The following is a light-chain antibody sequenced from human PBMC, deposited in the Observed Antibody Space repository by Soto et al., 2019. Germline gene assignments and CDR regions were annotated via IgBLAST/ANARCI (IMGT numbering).Light chain of an antibody. CDR2: SSS. CDR3: QQYRTSPPTWT. V-gene: IGKV3-20*01. J-gene: IGKJ1*01. CDR1: QSVSSTY. Sequence: ELVLTQSPGTLSLSPGDRVTLSCRASQSVSSTYLAWYQQRPGQAPRLLIYSSSSRASGIPDRFSGSGSGTDFTLTISRLEPEDFAVYYCQQYRTSPPTWTFGQGTKVEIK.